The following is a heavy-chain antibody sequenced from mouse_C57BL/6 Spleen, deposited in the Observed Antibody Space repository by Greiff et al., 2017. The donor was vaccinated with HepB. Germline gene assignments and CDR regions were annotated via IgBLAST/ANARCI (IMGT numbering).Heavy chain of an antibody. V-gene: IGHV1-15*01. CDR1: GYTFTDYE. Sequence: VQLVESGAELVRPGASVTLSCKASGYTFTDYEMHWVKQTPVHGLEWIGAIDPETGGTAYNQKFKGKAILTADKSSSTAYMELRSLTSEDSAVYYCTRSRTNYAMDYWGQGTSVTVSS. D-gene: IGHD2-13*01. CDR3: TRSRTNYAMDY. J-gene: IGHJ4*01. CDR2: IDPETGGT.